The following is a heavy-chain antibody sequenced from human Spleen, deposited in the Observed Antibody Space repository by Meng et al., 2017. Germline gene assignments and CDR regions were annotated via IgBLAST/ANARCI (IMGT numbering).Heavy chain of an antibody. CDR1: GGSVSSGSYY. D-gene: IGHD6-6*01. J-gene: IGHJ4*02. Sequence: QAQLQESGRRLVRPSETHALTCTVPGGSVSSGSYYWSWIRQPPGKGLEWIGHIYYSGSTNYNPSLKSRVTISVDTSKNQFSLKLSSVTAADTAVYFCARSSTSPASYFFDYWGQGTLVTVSS. V-gene: IGHV4-61*01. CDR3: ARSSTSPASYFFDY. CDR2: IYYSGST.